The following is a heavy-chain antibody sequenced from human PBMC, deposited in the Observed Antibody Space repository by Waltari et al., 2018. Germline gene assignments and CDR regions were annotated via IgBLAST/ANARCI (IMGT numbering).Heavy chain of an antibody. D-gene: IGHD3-3*01. CDR2: IYPGDSDT. CDR1: GYSFTTYW. Sequence: EVQLVQSGAEVKKPGESLTISCKGSGYSFTTYWIGWVRQLPGKGREWRGNIYPGDSDTRYSPSVQGQVTIAADKSISTAYLQWSSLKASDTAMYYCAKARRVFGVVITTPFDYWGQGTLVTVSS. V-gene: IGHV5-51*01. CDR3: AKARRVFGVVITTPFDY. J-gene: IGHJ4*02.